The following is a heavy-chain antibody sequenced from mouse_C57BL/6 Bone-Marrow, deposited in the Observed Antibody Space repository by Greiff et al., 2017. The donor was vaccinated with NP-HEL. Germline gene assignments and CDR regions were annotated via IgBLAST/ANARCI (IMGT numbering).Heavy chain of an antibody. Sequence: VQLQQSGAELARPGASVKLSCKASGYTFTSYGISWVKQRTGQGLEWIGEIYPRSGNTYYNEKFKGKATLTADKSSSTAYMELRSLTSEDSAVYFCARRNYGAMDYWGQGTSVTVSS. J-gene: IGHJ4*01. CDR1: GYTFTSYG. CDR3: ARRNYGAMDY. D-gene: IGHD1-1*01. V-gene: IGHV1-81*01. CDR2: IYPRSGNT.